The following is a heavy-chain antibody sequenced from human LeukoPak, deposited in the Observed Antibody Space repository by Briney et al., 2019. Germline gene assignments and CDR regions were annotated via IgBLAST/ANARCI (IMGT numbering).Heavy chain of an antibody. CDR2: MNPNSGNT. J-gene: IGHJ4*02. Sequence: ASVKVSCKASGYTFTSYDINWVRQVTGQGLEWMGWMNPNSGNTGYAQKFQGRVTITRNTSISTAYMELSSLRSEDTAVYYCARERTGTTYYFDYWGQGTLVTVSS. D-gene: IGHD1-7*01. CDR1: GYTFTSYD. CDR3: ARERTGTTYYFDY. V-gene: IGHV1-8*03.